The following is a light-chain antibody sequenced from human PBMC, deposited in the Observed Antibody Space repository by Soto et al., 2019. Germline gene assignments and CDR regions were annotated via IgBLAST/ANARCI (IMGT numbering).Light chain of an antibody. V-gene: IGLV1-40*01. Sequence: VLTQPPSVSGAPGQRVTISCTGSSSNIGARFDVHWYQQLPGTAPKLLIYGNNNRPSGVPDRFSGSKSGTSASLAISGLQAEDEADYYCQSYDSSLSGSVVFGGGTKLTVL. CDR3: QSYDSSLSGSVV. J-gene: IGLJ2*01. CDR1: SSNIGARFD. CDR2: GNN.